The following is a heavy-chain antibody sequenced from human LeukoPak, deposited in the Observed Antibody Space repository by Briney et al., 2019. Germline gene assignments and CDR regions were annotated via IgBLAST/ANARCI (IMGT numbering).Heavy chain of an antibody. CDR2: ISNSGSTI. D-gene: IGHD3-9*01. CDR1: GFTFSSYS. V-gene: IGHV3-48*01. CDR3: ARDLTGGDDY. J-gene: IGHJ4*02. Sequence: PGGSLRLSCAASGFTFSSYSMNWVRQAPGKGLEWVSYISNSGSTIYYADSVKGRFTISRDNAKNSVYLQMISLRAEDTAVYYCARDLTGGDDYWGQGTLVTVSS.